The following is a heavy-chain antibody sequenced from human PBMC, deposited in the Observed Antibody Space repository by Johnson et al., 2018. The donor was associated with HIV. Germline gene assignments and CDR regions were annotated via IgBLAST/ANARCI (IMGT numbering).Heavy chain of an antibody. Sequence: QVQLVESGGGVVRPGGSLRLSCAASGFSFEDYGMSWVRQAPGKGLEWVAVISYDGSNKYYGDSVKGRFTISRDNSKNTLYLQMNSLRAEDTAVYYCARVASIALRPDAFDIWGQGTMVTVSS. V-gene: IGHV3-30*03. CDR1: GFSFEDYG. CDR3: ARVASIALRPDAFDI. D-gene: IGHD6-6*01. CDR2: ISYDGSNK. J-gene: IGHJ3*02.